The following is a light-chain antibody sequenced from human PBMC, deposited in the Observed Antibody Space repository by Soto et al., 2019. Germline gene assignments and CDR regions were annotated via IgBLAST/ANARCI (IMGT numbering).Light chain of an antibody. CDR1: QSVSSSF. J-gene: IGKJ1*01. CDR2: GAS. CDR3: QQYGSSPWP. Sequence: LTQSPGTLSLSPGERATLSCRASQSVSSSFLAWYQQKPGQAPRLLIYGASSRATGIPDRFSGSGSGTDFTLTISGLEPEDFAVYYCQQYGSSPWPFGQGTKVEIK. V-gene: IGKV3-20*01.